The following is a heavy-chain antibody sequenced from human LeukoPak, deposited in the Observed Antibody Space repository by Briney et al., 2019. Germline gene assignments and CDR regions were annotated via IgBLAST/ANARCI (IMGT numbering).Heavy chain of an antibody. Sequence: PSETLSLTCIVSGVSISNFYWSWIRQPPGKGLEWIGYIYHNGRARYRPSLESRVTMSLDTSKNQFTLKVKSLTAADTAVYYCAGRQQIVAVTASRDSFDIWGQGTMVTVSS. J-gene: IGHJ3*02. V-gene: IGHV4-59*01. CDR3: AGRQQIVAVTASRDSFDI. CDR1: GVSISNFY. CDR2: IYHNGRA. D-gene: IGHD2-21*02.